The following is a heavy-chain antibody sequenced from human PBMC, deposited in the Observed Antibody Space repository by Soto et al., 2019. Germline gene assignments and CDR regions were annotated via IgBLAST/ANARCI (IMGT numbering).Heavy chain of an antibody. V-gene: IGHV3-30*18. D-gene: IGHD3-22*01. J-gene: IGHJ4*02. Sequence: QVQLVESGGGVVQPGRSLRLSCAASGFTFSSYGMHWVRQAPGKGLEWVAVISYDGSNKYYADSVKGRFTISRDNSKNTLYLQMNSLRAEDTAVYYCAQAYYYDSSGYFDYWGQGTLVTVSS. CDR2: ISYDGSNK. CDR1: GFTFSSYG. CDR3: AQAYYYDSSGYFDY.